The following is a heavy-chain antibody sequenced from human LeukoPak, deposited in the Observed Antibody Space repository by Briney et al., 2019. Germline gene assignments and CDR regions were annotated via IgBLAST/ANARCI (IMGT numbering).Heavy chain of an antibody. V-gene: IGHV1-18*01. CDR1: GYTFTSYG. Sequence: ASVKVSCKASGYTFTSYGISWVRQAPGQGLEWMGWISAYNGNTNYAQKLQGRVTMTTDTSTSTAYMELRSLRSDDTAVYYCARNYRKKKGIVVVPAANGGYMDGWGKGTPVTGSS. CDR3: ARNYRKKKGIVVVPAANGGYMDG. D-gene: IGHD2-2*01. J-gene: IGHJ6*03. CDR2: ISAYNGNT.